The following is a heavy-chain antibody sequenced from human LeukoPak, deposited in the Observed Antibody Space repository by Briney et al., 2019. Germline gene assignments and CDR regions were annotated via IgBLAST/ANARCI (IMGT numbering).Heavy chain of an antibody. D-gene: IGHD2-15*01. J-gene: IGHJ4*02. V-gene: IGHV3-21*03. CDR1: GFTFSSYS. Sequence: GGSLRLSCAASGFTFSSYSMNWVRQAPGKGLEWVSSISGSAIYIYYADSVKGRFTISRDNAKNSLYLQMNSLKTDDTAVYYCTTVGVAAVEYYFEYWGQGTLVTVSS. CDR2: ISGSAIYI. CDR3: TTVGVAAVEYYFEY.